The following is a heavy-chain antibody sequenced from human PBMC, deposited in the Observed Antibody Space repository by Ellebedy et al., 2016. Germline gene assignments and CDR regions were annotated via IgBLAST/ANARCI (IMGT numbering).Heavy chain of an antibody. V-gene: IGHV4-4*02. CDR1: GGSISSSNW. CDR2: IYHSGST. CDR3: ARGGAYYGSYYYYGMDV. Sequence: GSLRLXCAVSGGSISSSNWWSWVRQPPGKGLEWIGEIYHSGSTNYNPSLKSRVTISVDKSKNQFSLKLSSVTAADTAVYYCARGGAYYGSYYYYGMDVWGQGTTVTVSS. J-gene: IGHJ6*02. D-gene: IGHD3-10*01.